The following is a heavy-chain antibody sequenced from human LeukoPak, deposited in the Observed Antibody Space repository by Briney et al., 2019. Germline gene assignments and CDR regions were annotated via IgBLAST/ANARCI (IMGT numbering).Heavy chain of an antibody. Sequence: WINTNSGYTGNAQKFQGRVTITRDTSASTAYMELSSLRSEDTAVYYCARRIQLWLSSWFDPWGQGTLVTVSS. J-gene: IGHJ5*02. D-gene: IGHD5-18*01. CDR2: INTNSGYT. V-gene: IGHV1-8*03. CDR3: ARRIQLWLSSWFDP.